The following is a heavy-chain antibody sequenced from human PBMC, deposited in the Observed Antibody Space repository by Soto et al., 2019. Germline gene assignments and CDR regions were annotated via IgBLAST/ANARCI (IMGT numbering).Heavy chain of an antibody. CDR3: ARGGDSSSCSYYYYGMDV. CDR1: GGTFSSYA. D-gene: IGHD6-13*01. J-gene: IGHJ6*02. Sequence: QVQLVQSGAEVKKPGSSVKVSCKASGGTFSSYAISWVRQAPGQGLEWMGGIIPIFGTANYAQKFQGRVTITAEEASTSADKELRSMRSADTAVDYYARGGDSSSCSYYYYGMDVWGQGTTVTVSS. CDR2: IIPIFGTA. V-gene: IGHV1-69*12.